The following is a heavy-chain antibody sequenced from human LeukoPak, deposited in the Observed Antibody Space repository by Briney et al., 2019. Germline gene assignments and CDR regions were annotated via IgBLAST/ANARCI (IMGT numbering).Heavy chain of an antibody. Sequence: PSETLSLTCTVSGGSISSGDYYWSWIRQPPGKGLEWIGYIYYSGSTYYNPSLKSRVTISVDTSKNQFSLKLSSVTAADTAVYYCARDGSGSSTGGKYAFDIWGQGTMVTVSS. D-gene: IGHD1-26*01. CDR1: GGSISSGDYY. CDR2: IYYSGST. V-gene: IGHV4-30-4*01. CDR3: ARDGSGSSTGGKYAFDI. J-gene: IGHJ3*02.